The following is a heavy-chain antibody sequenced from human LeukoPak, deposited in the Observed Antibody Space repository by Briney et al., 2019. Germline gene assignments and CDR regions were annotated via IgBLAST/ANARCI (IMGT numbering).Heavy chain of an antibody. CDR3: TTGGITMIEHDY. V-gene: IGHV3-23*01. CDR1: GFTFSSYA. D-gene: IGHD3-22*01. J-gene: IGHJ4*02. Sequence: GGSLRLSCAASGFTFSSYAMSWVRQAPGKGLEWVSAISGSGGSTYYADSVKGRFTISRDNSKNTLYLQMNSLKTEDTAVYYCTTGGITMIEHDYWGQGTLVTVSS. CDR2: ISGSGGST.